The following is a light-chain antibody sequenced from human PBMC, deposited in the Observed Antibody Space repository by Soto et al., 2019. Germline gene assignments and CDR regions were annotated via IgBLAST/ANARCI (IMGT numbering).Light chain of an antibody. CDR1: QSVLYSSNNKNY. V-gene: IGKV4-1*01. Sequence: DIVMTQSPDSLAVSLGERATINCKSSQSVLYSSNNKNYLAWYQQKQGQPPKLLIYWASTRESGVPDRFSGSESGTDFTLTISSLQAEDVAVYYCQQYYGTPPWTFGQGTKVEIK. J-gene: IGKJ1*01. CDR3: QQYYGTPPWT. CDR2: WAS.